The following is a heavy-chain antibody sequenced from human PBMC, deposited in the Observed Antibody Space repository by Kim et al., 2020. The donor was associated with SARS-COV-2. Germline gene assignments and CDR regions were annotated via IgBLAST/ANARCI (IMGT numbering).Heavy chain of an antibody. V-gene: IGHV3-30*02. CDR3: AKVSGLSFYGMDV. J-gene: IGHJ6*02. D-gene: IGHD5-12*01. Sequence: YADSGKDRFTISRDNSKNTLYLQMNSLRAEDTAVYYCAKVSGLSFYGMDVWGQGTTVTVSS.